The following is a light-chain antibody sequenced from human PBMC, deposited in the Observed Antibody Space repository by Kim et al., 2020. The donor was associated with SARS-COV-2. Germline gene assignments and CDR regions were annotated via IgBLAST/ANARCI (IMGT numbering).Light chain of an antibody. Sequence: SPGERATLSCRASQSVSSSYLAWYQQKPSQAPRLLICGASSRATAIPDRFSGSGSGTDFTLTISRLEPEDLAVYYCQQYGSSPRTFGQGTKVDIK. V-gene: IGKV3-20*01. J-gene: IGKJ1*01. CDR2: GAS. CDR1: QSVSSSY. CDR3: QQYGSSPRT.